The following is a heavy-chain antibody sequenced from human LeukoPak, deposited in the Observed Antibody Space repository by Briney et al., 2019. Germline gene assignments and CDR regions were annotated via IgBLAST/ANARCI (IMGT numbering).Heavy chain of an antibody. CDR1: GYTFTDYY. D-gene: IGHD3-22*01. CDR2: VDPEDGET. V-gene: IGHV1-69-2*01. Sequence: ATVKISCKVSGYTFTDYYMHWVQQAPGKGLEWMGLVDPEDGETIYAEKFQGRVAITADTSTDTAYMELSSLRSEDTAVYYCATGGRVVADEAFDYWGQGTLVTVSS. CDR3: ATGGRVVADEAFDY. J-gene: IGHJ4*02.